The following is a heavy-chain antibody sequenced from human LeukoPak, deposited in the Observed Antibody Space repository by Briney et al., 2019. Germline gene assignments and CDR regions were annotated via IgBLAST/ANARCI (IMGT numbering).Heavy chain of an antibody. J-gene: IGHJ5*02. CDR1: GYSFTSYW. CDR3: ARLPAFYYYGSGSYSSGWFDP. V-gene: IGHV5-51*01. CDR2: IYPGDSDT. D-gene: IGHD3-10*01. Sequence: GESLKISCKGSGYSFTSYWIGWVRQMPGKGLEWMGIIYPGDSDTRYSPSFQGQVTISADKSISTAHLQWSSLKASDTAMYYCARLPAFYYYGSGSYSSGWFDPWGQGTLVTVSS.